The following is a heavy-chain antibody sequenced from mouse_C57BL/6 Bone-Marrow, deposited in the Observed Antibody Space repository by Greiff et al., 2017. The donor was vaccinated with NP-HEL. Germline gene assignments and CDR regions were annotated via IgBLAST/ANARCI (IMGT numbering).Heavy chain of an antibody. CDR2: INPSSGYT. CDR3: ARYYYGSSPSYWYFDV. Sequence: QVQLKQSGAELARPGASVKMSCKASGYTFTSYTMHWVKQRPGQGLEWIGYINPSSGYTKYNQKFKDKATLTADKSSSTAYMQLSSLTSEDSAVYYCARYYYGSSPSYWYFDVWGTGTTVTVSS. J-gene: IGHJ1*03. CDR1: GYTFTSYT. V-gene: IGHV1-4*01. D-gene: IGHD1-1*01.